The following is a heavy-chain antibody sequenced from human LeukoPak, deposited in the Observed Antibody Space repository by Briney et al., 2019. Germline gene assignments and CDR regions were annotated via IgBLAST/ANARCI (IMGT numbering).Heavy chain of an antibody. V-gene: IGHV4-61*08. CDR2: IYYSGST. D-gene: IGHD6-19*01. Sequence: SETLSLTCTVSGGSISSGGYYWSWIRQPPGKGLEWIGYIYYSGSTNYNPSLKSRVTISVDTSKNQFSLKLSSVTAADTAVYYCARIPYSSGWYGAGGVHYYFDYWGQGTLVTVSS. CDR3: ARIPYSSGWYGAGGVHYYFDY. J-gene: IGHJ4*02. CDR1: GGSISSGGYY.